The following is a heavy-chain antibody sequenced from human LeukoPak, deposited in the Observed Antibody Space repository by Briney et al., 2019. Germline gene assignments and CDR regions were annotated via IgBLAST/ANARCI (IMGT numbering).Heavy chain of an antibody. V-gene: IGHV1-18*01. CDR1: GYTFTSYG. D-gene: IGHD1-20*01. CDR3: ARGEGGNWNDDDSYGDY. J-gene: IGHJ4*02. CDR2: ISAYNGNT. Sequence: ASVKVSRKASGYTFTSYGISWVRQAPGQGLEWMGWISAYNGNTNYAQKLQGRVTMTTDISTSTAYMELRSLRSDDTAVYYCARGEGGNWNDDDSYGDYWGQGTLVTVSS.